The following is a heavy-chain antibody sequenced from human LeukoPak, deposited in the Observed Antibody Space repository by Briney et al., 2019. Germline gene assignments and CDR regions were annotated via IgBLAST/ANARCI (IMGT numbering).Heavy chain of an antibody. Sequence: ASVKVSCKASGYTFTGYYMHWVRQAPGQGLEWMGWINPNSGGTNYAQKFQGRVTMTRDMSTSTVYMELSSLRSEDTAVYYCARQDRDGYNLIDYWGQGTLVTVSS. CDR2: INPNSGGT. CDR1: GYTFTGYY. D-gene: IGHD5-24*01. J-gene: IGHJ4*02. V-gene: IGHV1-2*02. CDR3: ARQDRDGYNLIDY.